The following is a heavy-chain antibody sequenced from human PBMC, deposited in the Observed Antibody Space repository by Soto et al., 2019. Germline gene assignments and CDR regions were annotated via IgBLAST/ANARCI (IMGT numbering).Heavy chain of an antibody. CDR1: GYTFTSYG. D-gene: IGHD2-15*01. CDR3: ARECVGGSCYSSWGYYYYGMDV. V-gene: IGHV1-18*01. Sequence: GASVKVSCKASGYTFTSYGISWVRQAPGQGLEWMGWISAYNGNTNYAQKLQGRVTMTTDTSTSTAYMELRSLRSDDTAVYYCARECVGGSCYSSWGYYYYGMDVWGQGTTVTVSS. J-gene: IGHJ6*02. CDR2: ISAYNGNT.